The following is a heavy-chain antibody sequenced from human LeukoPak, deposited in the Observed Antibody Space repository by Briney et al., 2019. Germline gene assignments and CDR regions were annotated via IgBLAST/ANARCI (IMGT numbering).Heavy chain of an antibody. V-gene: IGHV3-33*06. J-gene: IGHJ4*02. CDR2: IWYDGSNK. CDR3: ANPDCSSTSCYRFDY. CDR1: GFTFSSYG. D-gene: IGHD2-2*01. Sequence: GRSLRLSCAASGFTFSSYGMHWVRQAPGKGLEWVAVIWYDGSNKYYADSVKGRFTISRDNSKNTLYLQMNSLRAEDTAVYYCANPDCSSTSCYRFDYWGQGTLVTVSS.